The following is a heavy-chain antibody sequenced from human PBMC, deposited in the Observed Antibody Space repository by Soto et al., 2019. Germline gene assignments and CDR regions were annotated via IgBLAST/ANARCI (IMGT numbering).Heavy chain of an antibody. V-gene: IGHV4-59*11. CDR1: GGSISGHY. J-gene: IGHJ6*03. D-gene: IGHD3-3*01. Sequence: SETLSLTCNVSGGSISGHYWSWIRQPPGKGLEWIGYIYYSGTTNYNPSLKSRVTISVDTSKNQFSLKLSSVTAADTAVYYCARCFGVVSRGYYYYYIDVWGKRTSVPVSS. CDR2: IYYSGTT. CDR3: ARCFGVVSRGYYYYYIDV.